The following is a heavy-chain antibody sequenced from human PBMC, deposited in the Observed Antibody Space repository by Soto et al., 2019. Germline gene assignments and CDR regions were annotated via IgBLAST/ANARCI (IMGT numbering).Heavy chain of an antibody. CDR2: IKSKTDGGTR. CDR1: GFTFSNAW. V-gene: IGHV3-15*07. CDR3: YTAMVTGLRPWGNWFDP. D-gene: IGHD3-10*01. J-gene: IGHJ5*02. Sequence: GGSLRLSCAASGFTFSNAWMNWVRQAPGKGLEWVGRIKSKTDGGTRDNAAPVKGRFTISRADSKNTLYLQMNSMKTEDQDAYYCYTAMVTGLRPWGNWFDPWGQGTLVTVSS.